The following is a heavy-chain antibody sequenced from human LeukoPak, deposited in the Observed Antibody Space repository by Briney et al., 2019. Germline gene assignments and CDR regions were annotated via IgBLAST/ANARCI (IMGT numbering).Heavy chain of an antibody. CDR3: AKDLWATVTTHGAFDI. CDR2: ISCSGGST. CDR1: GFTFSSYA. V-gene: IGHV3-23*01. D-gene: IGHD4-17*01. Sequence: GGSLRLSCAASGFTFSSYAMSWVRQAPGKGLEGVSAISCSGGSTYYADSVKGRFTISRDNSKNTLYLQMHRLRAEDTAVYYCAKDLWATVTTHGAFDIWGQGTMVTVSS. J-gene: IGHJ3*02.